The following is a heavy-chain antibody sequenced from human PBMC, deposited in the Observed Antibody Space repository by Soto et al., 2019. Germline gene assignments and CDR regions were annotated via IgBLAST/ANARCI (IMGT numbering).Heavy chain of an antibody. V-gene: IGHV2-26*01. CDR2: ILSSDEK. D-gene: IGHD3-22*01. CDR3: ARMLAVNYYYYYVDV. Sequence: QVTLKESGPVLVKPTETLTLTCTVSGFSLRNARMGVSWIRQPPGKALEWLAHILSSDEKSYNTSLKGRVTLSKDPPKSQVVLTLTYVDPVDTATYFCARMLAVNYYYYYVDVWGEGTTVTVSS. CDR1: GFSLRNARMG. J-gene: IGHJ6*03.